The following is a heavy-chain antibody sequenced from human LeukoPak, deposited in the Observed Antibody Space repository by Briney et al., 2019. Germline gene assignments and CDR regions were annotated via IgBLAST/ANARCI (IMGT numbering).Heavy chain of an antibody. CDR1: GFTFSSYA. CDR2: ISGSGGST. CDR3: ARGYCSGGSCYFDY. V-gene: IGHV3-23*01. D-gene: IGHD2-15*01. J-gene: IGHJ4*02. Sequence: GGSLRLSCAASGFTFSSYAMSWVRQAPGKGLEWVSAISGSGGSTYYPDSVKGRFTISRDNSKNSLYLQMNSLRAEDTAVYFCARGYCSGGSCYFDYWGQGALVTVSS.